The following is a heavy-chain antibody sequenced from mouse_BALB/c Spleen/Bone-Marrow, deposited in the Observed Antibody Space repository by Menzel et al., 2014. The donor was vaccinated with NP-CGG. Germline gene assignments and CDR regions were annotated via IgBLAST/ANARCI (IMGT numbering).Heavy chain of an antibody. D-gene: IGHD2-4*01. J-gene: IGHJ3*01. V-gene: IGHV1-80*01. CDR3: AREGYDYDWFAY. CDR2: IYPGDGDT. Sequence: LVESGAELVRPGSSVKISCKASGYAFSSYWMNWVKQRPGQGLEWIGQIYPGDGDTNYNGKFKGKATLTADKSSSTAYMQLSSLTSEDSAVYFCAREGYDYDWFAYWGQGTLVTVSA. CDR1: GYAFSSYW.